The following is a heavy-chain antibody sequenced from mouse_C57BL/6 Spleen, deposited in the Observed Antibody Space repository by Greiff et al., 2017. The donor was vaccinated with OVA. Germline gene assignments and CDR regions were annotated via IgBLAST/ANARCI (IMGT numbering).Heavy chain of an antibody. CDR2: IDPSDSYT. CDR3: ARNYGSSPFDY. CDR1: GYTFTSYW. V-gene: IGHV1-69*01. Sequence: QVQLQQSGAELAKPGASVKLSCKASGYTFTSYWMHWVKQRPGQGLEWIGEIDPSDSYTNYNQKFKGKSTLTVDKSSSTAYMQLSSLTSEDSAVYYCARNYGSSPFDYWGQGTTLTVSS. D-gene: IGHD1-1*01. J-gene: IGHJ2*01.